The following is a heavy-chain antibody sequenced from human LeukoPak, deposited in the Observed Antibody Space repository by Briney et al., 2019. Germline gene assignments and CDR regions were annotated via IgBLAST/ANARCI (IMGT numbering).Heavy chain of an antibody. CDR1: GGTFSSYA. J-gene: IGHJ4*02. CDR2: IIPIFGTA. V-gene: IGHV1-69*05. Sequence: ASVKVSCKASGGTFSSYAISWVRQAPGQGLEWMVRIIPIFGTANYAQKFQGRVTITTDESTSTAYMELSSLRSEDTAVYYCATNIRSYSSSWGHFDYWGQGTLVTVSS. CDR3: ATNIRSYSSSWGHFDY. D-gene: IGHD6-13*01.